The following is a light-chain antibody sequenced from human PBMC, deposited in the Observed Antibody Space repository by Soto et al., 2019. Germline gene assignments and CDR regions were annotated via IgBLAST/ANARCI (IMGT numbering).Light chain of an antibody. V-gene: IGKV1-5*01. Sequence: TQSPDTLSLSPGERATLSCRASQSVTSSYLAWYQQKPGKAPKFLVYDASNLESGVPSRFSGSGSGTEFTLTISSLQPDDFATYYCQQYNSYSVTFGQGTKVDIK. CDR2: DAS. J-gene: IGKJ1*01. CDR1: QSVTSSY. CDR3: QQYNSYSVT.